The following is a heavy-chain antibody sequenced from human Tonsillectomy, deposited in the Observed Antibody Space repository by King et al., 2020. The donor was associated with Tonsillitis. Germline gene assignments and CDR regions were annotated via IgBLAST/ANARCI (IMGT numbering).Heavy chain of an antibody. J-gene: IGHJ5*01. Sequence: VQLVESGGGVVQPGRSLRLSCAASGFTFSSYGMHWVRQAPGKGLEWVAVISYDGSNKYYADSVKGRFTISRDDSKNTLSLQMNSLRTEDTAVYYCAKDGYVFYSWRRGPLPTASP. CDR3: AKDGYVFYS. CDR1: GFTFSSYG. CDR2: ISYDGSNK. D-gene: IGHD3/OR15-3a*01. V-gene: IGHV3-30*18.